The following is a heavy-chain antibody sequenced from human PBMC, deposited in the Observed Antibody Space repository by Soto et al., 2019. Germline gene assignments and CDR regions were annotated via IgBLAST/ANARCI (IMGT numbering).Heavy chain of an antibody. CDR3: AFGVFDFCSGLDFVS. V-gene: IGHV1-18*04. CDR2: ISAYNGNT. CDR1: GYTFTSYG. D-gene: IGHD3-3*01. Sequence: SVNVSCKASGYTFTSYGISWVRQAPGQVLEWMGWISAYNGNTNYAQKLQGRVTMTTDTSTSTAYMELRSLRSDDTAVYYCAFGVFDFCSGLDFVSLGKGILVSV. J-gene: IGHJ4*02.